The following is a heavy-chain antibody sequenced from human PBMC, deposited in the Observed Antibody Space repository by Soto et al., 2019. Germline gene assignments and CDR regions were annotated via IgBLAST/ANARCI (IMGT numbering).Heavy chain of an antibody. Sequence: EVQLVESGGGLVQPGGSLRLSCAASGFTFSSYWMHWVRQAPGKGLVWVSRINSDGSSTSYADSVKGRFTISRDNAKNTRYVQMNSLRAEDTAVYYCARERTSMIVVGTTDSWAQGTLVTVSS. CDR1: GFTFSSYW. D-gene: IGHD3-22*01. V-gene: IGHV3-74*01. CDR3: ARERTSMIVVGTTDS. J-gene: IGHJ5*01. CDR2: INSDGSST.